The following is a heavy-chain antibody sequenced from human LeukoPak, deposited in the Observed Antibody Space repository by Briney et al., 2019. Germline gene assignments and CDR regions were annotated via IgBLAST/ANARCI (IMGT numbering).Heavy chain of an antibody. CDR3: ARVVDTDIYAFDI. D-gene: IGHD5-18*01. J-gene: IGHJ3*02. Sequence: SETLSLTCTVSGGSISSGGYYWSWIRQHPGKGLEWIGYIYYSGSTYYNPSLKSRVTISVDTSKNQFSLKLSSVTAADTAVYYCARVVDTDIYAFDIWGQGTMVTVSS. CDR1: GGSISSGGYY. V-gene: IGHV4-31*03. CDR2: IYYSGST.